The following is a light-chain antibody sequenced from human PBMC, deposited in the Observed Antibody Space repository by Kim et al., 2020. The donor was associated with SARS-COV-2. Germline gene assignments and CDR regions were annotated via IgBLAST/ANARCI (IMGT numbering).Light chain of an antibody. CDR2: STN. V-gene: IGLV1-44*01. CDR1: SSNIGGNT. J-gene: IGLJ3*02. CDR3: ATWDDSLPGWV. Sequence: QSLLTQPPSVSGTPGQRVTISCSGSSSNIGGNTVNWYQQLPGTAPKLLMYSTNQRPSGVPDRFSGSKSGTSASLAISGLQSEDEAHYHCATWDDSLPGWVFGGGTQLTVL.